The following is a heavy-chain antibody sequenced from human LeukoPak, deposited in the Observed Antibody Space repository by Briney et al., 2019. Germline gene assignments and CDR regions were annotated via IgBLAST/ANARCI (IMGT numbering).Heavy chain of an antibody. V-gene: IGHV3-7*01. CDR2: IKQDGSEK. J-gene: IGHJ3*02. Sequence: GGSLRLSCAASGFTFSSYWMSWVRQAPGKGLEWVANIKQDGSEKYYADSVKGRFTISRDNSKNTLYLQMNSLRAEDTAVYYCAKDLVTAMVTGAFDIWGQGTMVTVSS. D-gene: IGHD5-18*01. CDR1: GFTFSSYW. CDR3: AKDLVTAMVTGAFDI.